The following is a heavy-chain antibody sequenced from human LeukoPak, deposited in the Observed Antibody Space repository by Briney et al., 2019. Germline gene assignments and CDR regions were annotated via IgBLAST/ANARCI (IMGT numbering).Heavy chain of an antibody. J-gene: IGHJ4*02. CDR2: ISYSGST. CDR1: GASLSSYY. D-gene: IGHD5-24*01. CDR3: VRGAGWLPDY. Sequence: SETLSLTCTVSGASLSSYYCSWIRQSPGKGLEWIGLISYSGSTKYNSSLESRVTTSADASKSQCSLKLSSVTAADTAVYYCVRGAGWLPDYWGQGTLVTVSS. V-gene: IGHV4-59*01.